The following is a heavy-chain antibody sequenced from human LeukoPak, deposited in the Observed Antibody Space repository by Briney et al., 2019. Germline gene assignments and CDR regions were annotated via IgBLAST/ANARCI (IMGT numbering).Heavy chain of an antibody. CDR3: ARVAGFDDSSGYYDY. D-gene: IGHD3-22*01. V-gene: IGHV1-2*02. CDR2: INPNSGGT. J-gene: IGHJ4*02. CDR1: GYTFTGYY. Sequence: ASVKVSCKASGYTFTGYYMHWVRQAPGQGLEWMGWINPNSGGTNYAQKFQGRVTMTRDTSISTAYMELSRLRSDDTAVYYCARVAGFDDSSGYYDYWGQGTLVTVSS.